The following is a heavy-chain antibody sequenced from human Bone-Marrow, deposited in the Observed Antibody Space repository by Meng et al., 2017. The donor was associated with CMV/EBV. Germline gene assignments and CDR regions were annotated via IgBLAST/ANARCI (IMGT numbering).Heavy chain of an antibody. Sequence: GESLKLSCAASGFTFSSYGMHWVRQAPGKGLEWVSSISNSSSYIYYADSVKGRFTISRDNAKNSLYLQMNSLRAEDTAVYYCARDISRRFDYWGKGTRVPVSS. D-gene: IGHD3-3*02. J-gene: IGHJ4*02. V-gene: IGHV3-21*01. CDR3: ARDISRRFDY. CDR2: ISNSSSYI. CDR1: GFTFSSYG.